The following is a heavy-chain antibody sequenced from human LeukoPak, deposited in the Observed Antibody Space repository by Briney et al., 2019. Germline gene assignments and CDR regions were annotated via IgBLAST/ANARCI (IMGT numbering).Heavy chain of an antibody. J-gene: IGHJ6*02. CDR2: IIPIFGTA. D-gene: IGHD3-9*01. CDR1: GGTFSSYA. Sequence: ASVKVSCKASGGTFSSYAISWVRQAPGQGLEWMGGIIPIFGTANYAQKFQGRVTITTDESTSTAYMELSSLRSEDTAVYYCARDLLLSSPLYYYYYYGMDVWGQGTTVTVSS. V-gene: IGHV1-69*05. CDR3: ARDLLLSSPLYYYYYYGMDV.